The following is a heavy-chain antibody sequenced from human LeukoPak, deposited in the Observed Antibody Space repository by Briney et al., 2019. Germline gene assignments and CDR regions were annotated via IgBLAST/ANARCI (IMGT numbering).Heavy chain of an antibody. J-gene: IGHJ4*02. CDR2: ISYDGSNE. V-gene: IGHV3-30*04. CDR1: GFTFSSYV. CDR3: AKEHLPPPVTTPQGGY. D-gene: IGHD4-17*01. Sequence: GGSLRLSCAASGFTFSSYVMHWVRQAPGKGLEWVAIISYDGSNEYYADSVKGRFTISRDNSKNTLYLQMNSLRAADTAVYYCAKEHLPPPVTTPQGGYWGQGTLVTVSS.